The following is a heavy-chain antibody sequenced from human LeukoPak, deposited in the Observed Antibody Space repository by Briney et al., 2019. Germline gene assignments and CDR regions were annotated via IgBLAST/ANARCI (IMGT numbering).Heavy chain of an antibody. D-gene: IGHD4/OR15-4a*01. CDR1: GYTFTSYY. Sequence: ASVKVSCKASGYTFTSYYMHWVRQAPGQGLEWMGIINPSGGSTSYAQKFQGRVTITRDTSASTAYMALFSLRSEDTAVFYCASNDYNYWGQGTLVTVSS. J-gene: IGHJ4*02. CDR2: INPSGGST. V-gene: IGHV1-46*01. CDR3: ASNDYNY.